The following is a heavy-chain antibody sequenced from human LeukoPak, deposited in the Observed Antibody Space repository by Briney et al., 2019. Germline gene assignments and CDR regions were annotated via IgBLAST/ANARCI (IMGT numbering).Heavy chain of an antibody. CDR3: AAGVARPYYFDY. J-gene: IGHJ4*02. CDR1: GFTFSSYG. Sequence: GRSLRLSCAASGFTFSSYGMHWVRQAPGKGLEWVAVIWYDGSNKYYADSVKGRFTISRDNSKNTLYLQMNSLRAEDTAVYYYAAGVARPYYFDYWGQGTLVTVSS. D-gene: IGHD3-10*01. V-gene: IGHV3-33*01. CDR2: IWYDGSNK.